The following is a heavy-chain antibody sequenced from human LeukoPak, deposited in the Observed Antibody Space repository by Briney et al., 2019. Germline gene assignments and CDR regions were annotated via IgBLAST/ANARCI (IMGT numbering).Heavy chain of an antibody. Sequence: ASVKVSCKASGHTFTSYYMHWVRQAPGQGLEWMGIINPSGGSTSYAQKFQGRVTMTRDTFTSTVYMELSSLRSEDTAVYYCARGSGSYYAFDIWGQGTMVTVSS. CDR1: GHTFTSYY. D-gene: IGHD1-26*01. CDR2: INPSGGST. CDR3: ARGSGSYYAFDI. V-gene: IGHV1-46*01. J-gene: IGHJ3*02.